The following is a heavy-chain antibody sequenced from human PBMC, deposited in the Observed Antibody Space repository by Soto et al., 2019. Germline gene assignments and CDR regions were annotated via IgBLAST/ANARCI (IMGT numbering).Heavy chain of an antibody. CDR2: IIPIFGTA. Sequence: GGSVKVSCQASGGTFSIYAISSVRQAPGQGLEWMGGIIPIFGTANYAQKFQGRVTITADESTSTAYMELSSLRSEDTAVYYCARGIDYYYGMDVWGQGTTVTVSS. CDR3: ARGIDYYYGMDV. V-gene: IGHV1-69*13. D-gene: IGHD2-21*01. J-gene: IGHJ6*02. CDR1: GGTFSIYA.